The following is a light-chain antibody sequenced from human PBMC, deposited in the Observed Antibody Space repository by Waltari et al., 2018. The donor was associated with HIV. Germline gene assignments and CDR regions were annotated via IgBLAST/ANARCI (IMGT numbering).Light chain of an antibody. J-gene: IGKJ1*01. Sequence: IVLTQSPGTLSLSPGERATISCRASQSVSSDLAWYHQRPGQAPRLLIYGASNRATGIPDRFSGSGSGTDFTLSINSLEPEDFAIYYFQHYTSSPTWTFGQGTKVEIK. CDR2: GAS. CDR3: QHYTSSPTWT. CDR1: QSVSSD. V-gene: IGKV3-20*01.